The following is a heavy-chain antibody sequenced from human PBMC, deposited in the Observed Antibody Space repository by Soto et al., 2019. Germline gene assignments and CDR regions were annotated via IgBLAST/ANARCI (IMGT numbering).Heavy chain of an antibody. J-gene: IGHJ6*02. CDR1: GFTFSTYG. Sequence: GGSLRLSCAASGFTFSTYGMHWVRQAPGTGLEWVSRIKGDGSSTSYADSVEGRFTISRDNAKNTVYLQMNSLGAEDTAVYWCARGIRNYYGVDVWGQGTTVTVSS. CDR3: ARGIRNYYGVDV. V-gene: IGHV3-74*01. CDR2: IKGDGSST.